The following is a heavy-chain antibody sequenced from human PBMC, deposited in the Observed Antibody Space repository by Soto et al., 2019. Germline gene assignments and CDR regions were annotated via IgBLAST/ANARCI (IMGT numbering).Heavy chain of an antibody. CDR1: GYSFTSYW. D-gene: IGHD3-10*01. Sequence: PGESLKISCKGSGYSFTSYWISWVRQMPGKGLERMGRIDPSDSYTNYSPSFQGHVTISADKSISTAYLQWTSLEASDTAMYYCARKFAPEFFDSWGQGTLVTVSS. CDR2: IDPSDSYT. V-gene: IGHV5-10-1*01. CDR3: ARKFAPEFFDS. J-gene: IGHJ4*02.